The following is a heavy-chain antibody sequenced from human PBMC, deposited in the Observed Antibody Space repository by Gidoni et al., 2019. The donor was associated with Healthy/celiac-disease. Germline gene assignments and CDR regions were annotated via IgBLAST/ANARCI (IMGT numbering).Heavy chain of an antibody. CDR1: GGTFSSYA. V-gene: IGHV1-69*04. CDR2: IIPILGIA. Sequence: QVQLVQSGAEVKKPGSSVTVSCKASGGTFSSYAIRWGRQAPGQGLQWMGRIIPILGIANYAQKFQGRVTITADKSTSTAYMELSSLRSEDTAVYYCARDLVQLAYCGGDCYSGAFDIWGQGTMVTVSS. CDR3: ARDLVQLAYCGGDCYSGAFDI. J-gene: IGHJ3*02. D-gene: IGHD2-21*02.